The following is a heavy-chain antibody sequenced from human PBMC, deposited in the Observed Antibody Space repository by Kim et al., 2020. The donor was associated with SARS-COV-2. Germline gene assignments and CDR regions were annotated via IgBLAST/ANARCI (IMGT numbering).Heavy chain of an antibody. CDR3: AREASAGFEY. CDR2: STQ. D-gene: IGHD6-13*01. J-gene: IGHJ4*02. V-gene: IGHV3-30*01. Sequence: STQHYAASVKGRLTTYRDNSKKTMYLEMNSLRREDTTVYYCAREASAGFEYWGQGALVTVS.